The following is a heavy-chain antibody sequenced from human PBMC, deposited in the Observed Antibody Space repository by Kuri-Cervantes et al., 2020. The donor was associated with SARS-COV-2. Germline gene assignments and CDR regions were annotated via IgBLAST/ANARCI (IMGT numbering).Heavy chain of an antibody. V-gene: IGHV4-4*07. Sequence: SETLSLTCTVSGGSISSYYWSWIRQPAGKGLEWIGRIYTSGSTNYNPSLKSRVTMSVDTSKNQFSLKLSSVTAADTAVYYCARGLKTIFGVVIANFDYWGQGTLVTVSS. J-gene: IGHJ4*02. CDR1: GGSISSYY. D-gene: IGHD3-3*01. CDR2: IYTSGST. CDR3: ARGLKTIFGVVIANFDY.